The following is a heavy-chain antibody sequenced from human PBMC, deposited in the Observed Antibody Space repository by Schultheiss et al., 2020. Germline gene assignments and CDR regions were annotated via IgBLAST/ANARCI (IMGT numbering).Heavy chain of an antibody. Sequence: VKVSCKASGGTFSSYAISWVRQAPGQGLEWMGGIIPIFGTANYAQKFQGRVTITADKSTSTAYMELSSLRSEDTAVYYCARDLQFGAYNWFDPWGQGTLVTVSS. CDR1: GGTFSSYA. CDR2: IIPIFGTA. V-gene: IGHV1-69*13. CDR3: ARDLQFGAYNWFDP. J-gene: IGHJ5*02. D-gene: IGHD3-10*01.